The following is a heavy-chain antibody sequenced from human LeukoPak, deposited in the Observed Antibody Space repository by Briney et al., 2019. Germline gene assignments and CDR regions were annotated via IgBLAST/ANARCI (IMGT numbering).Heavy chain of an antibody. V-gene: IGHV3-74*01. CDR2: IYVDGRTT. Sequence: PGESLRLSCVASGFTFSNYWMHWVRQPPGKGLVWVSRIYVDGRTTNYADSVKGRFTISRDNAKNTVYLEMNSLSVEDTATYYCIRDFRSADLWGQGTLVTVTS. CDR1: GFTFSNYW. J-gene: IGHJ5*02. CDR3: IRDFRSADL.